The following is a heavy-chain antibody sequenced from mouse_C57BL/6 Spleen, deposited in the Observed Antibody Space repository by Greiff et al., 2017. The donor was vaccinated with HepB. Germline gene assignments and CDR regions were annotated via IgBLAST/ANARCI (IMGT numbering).Heavy chain of an antibody. CDR3: TRGGLETMDY. V-gene: IGHV14-4*01. Sequence: VQLKESGAELVRPGASVKLSCTASGFNIKDDYMHWVKQRPEQGLEWIGWIDPENGDTEYASKFQGKATITADTSSNTAYLQLSSLTSEDTAVYYCTRGGLETMDYWGQGTSVTVSS. J-gene: IGHJ4*01. CDR1: GFNIKDDY. CDR2: IDPENGDT. D-gene: IGHD2-4*01.